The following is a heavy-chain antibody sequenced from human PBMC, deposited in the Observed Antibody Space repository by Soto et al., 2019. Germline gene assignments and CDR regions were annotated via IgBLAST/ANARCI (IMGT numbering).Heavy chain of an antibody. V-gene: IGHV4-61*01. CDR2: IYYSGST. CDR3: ARERNWSYFDY. Sequence: SETLSLTCTVSGGSVSSGSYYWSWIRQPPGKGLEWIGYIYYSGSTNYNPSLKSRVTISVDTSKNQFSLKLSSVTAADTAVYYCARERNWSYFDYWGQGTLVTVSS. D-gene: IGHD1-1*01. J-gene: IGHJ4*02. CDR1: GGSVSSGSYY.